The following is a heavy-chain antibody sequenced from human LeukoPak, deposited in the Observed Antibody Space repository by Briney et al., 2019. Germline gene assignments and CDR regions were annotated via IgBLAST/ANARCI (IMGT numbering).Heavy chain of an antibody. Sequence: SETLSLTCTVSGGTISSYYWSWIRQPPGKGLEWIGDIYYSGSTNYNPSLKSRVTISVDTSKNQFSLKLSSVTAADTAVYYCARLLVVPSQPVGMYYFDYWGQGTLVTVSS. D-gene: IGHD2-15*01. V-gene: IGHV4-59*01. CDR1: GGTISSYY. CDR3: ARLLVVPSQPVGMYYFDY. J-gene: IGHJ4*02. CDR2: IYYSGST.